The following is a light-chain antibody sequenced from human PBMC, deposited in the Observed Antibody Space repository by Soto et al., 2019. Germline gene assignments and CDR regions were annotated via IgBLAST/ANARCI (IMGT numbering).Light chain of an antibody. CDR3: MQALQTWT. Sequence: MVVSRSGLSLRVRPGEPASISCRSSQSLLHSNGYNYLDWYLQKPGQSPQLLIYLGSNRASGVPDRFSGSGSGTDFTLKISRVEAEDVGVYYCMQALQTWTFGQGTKVDIK. CDR1: QSLLHSNGYNY. J-gene: IGKJ1*01. V-gene: IGKV2-28*01. CDR2: LGS.